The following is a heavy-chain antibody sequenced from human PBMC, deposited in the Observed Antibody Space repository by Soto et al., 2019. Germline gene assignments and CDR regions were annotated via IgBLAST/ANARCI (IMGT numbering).Heavy chain of an antibody. Sequence: SVKVSCKASGGTFSSYAISWVRQAPGQGLEWMGGIIPIFGTANYAQKFQGRVTITADESTSTAYMELSSLRSEDTAVYYCARGGYCSGGSCYSHYYYGMDVWGQGTTVTVSS. V-gene: IGHV1-69*13. CDR2: IIPIFGTA. D-gene: IGHD2-15*01. CDR1: GGTFSSYA. CDR3: ARGGYCSGGSCYSHYYYGMDV. J-gene: IGHJ6*02.